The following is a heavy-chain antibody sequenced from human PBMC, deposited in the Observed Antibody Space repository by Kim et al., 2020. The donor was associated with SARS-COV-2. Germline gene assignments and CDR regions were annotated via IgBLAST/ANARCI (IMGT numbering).Heavy chain of an antibody. J-gene: IGHJ4*02. D-gene: IGHD2-8*02. CDR1: GGSISSSSYY. Sequence: SETLSLTCTVSGGSISSSSYYWGWIRQPPGKGLEWIGSIYYSGSTYYNPSLKSRVTISVDTSKNQFSLKLSSVTAADTAVYYCARQEYCTGGVCPSDFDYWGQGTLVTVSS. CDR2: IYYSGST. CDR3: ARQEYCTGGVCPSDFDY. V-gene: IGHV4-39*01.